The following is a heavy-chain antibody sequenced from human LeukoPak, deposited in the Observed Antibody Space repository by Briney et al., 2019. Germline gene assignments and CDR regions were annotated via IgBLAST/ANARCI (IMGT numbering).Heavy chain of an antibody. CDR2: ISGDGSVT. V-gene: IGHV3-74*01. J-gene: IGHJ4*01. CDR1: GFTLRYYW. D-gene: IGHD6-6*01. Sequence: GGSLRLSCTASGFTLRYYWMHWVRQVPGKRLVWVSRISGDGSVTNYADSVHGRFTISRDNAKNILYLQINNLRSEDTAVYYCARYSSSSGGASYYLDYWGHGTLITVSS. CDR3: ARYSSSSGGASYYLDY.